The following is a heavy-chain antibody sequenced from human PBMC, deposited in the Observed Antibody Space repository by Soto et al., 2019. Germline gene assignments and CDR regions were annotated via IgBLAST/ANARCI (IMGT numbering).Heavy chain of an antibody. V-gene: IGHV5-51*01. D-gene: IGHD3-10*01. Sequence: GLERMGIIYPRGSDTRYTPSCQGQVTISADKSITTAHLQCSSPKASDTAMYYCARGGGPGEQPIEHWFDPWGQGTLVTASS. J-gene: IGHJ5*02. CDR3: ARGGGPGEQPIEHWFDP. CDR2: IYPRGSDT.